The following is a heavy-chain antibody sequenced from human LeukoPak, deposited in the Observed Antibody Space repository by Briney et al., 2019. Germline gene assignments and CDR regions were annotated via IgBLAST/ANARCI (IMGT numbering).Heavy chain of an antibody. V-gene: IGHV4-4*07. CDR1: GGSISSYY. D-gene: IGHD3-22*01. CDR3: ARRSYYDSFEYFQH. J-gene: IGHJ1*01. CDR2: IYTSGST. Sequence: SETLSLTCTVSGGSISSYYWSWIRQPAGKGMEWIGRIYTSGSTNYNPSLKSRVTMSVDTSTNQFSLKLSSVIAADTAVYDCARRSYYDSFEYFQHWGQGTLVTVSS.